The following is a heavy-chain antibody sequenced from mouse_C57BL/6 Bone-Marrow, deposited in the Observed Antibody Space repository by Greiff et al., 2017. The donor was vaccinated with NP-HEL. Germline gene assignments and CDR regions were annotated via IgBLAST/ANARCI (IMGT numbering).Heavy chain of an antibody. Sequence: QLQQPGAELVRPGSSVKLSCKASGYTFTSYWMHWVKQRPIQGLEWIGNIDPSDSETHYNQKFKDKATLTVDKSSSTAYMQLSSLTSEDSAVYYCARSGYYPAWFAYWGQGTLVTVSA. V-gene: IGHV1-52*01. CDR1: GYTFTSYW. D-gene: IGHD2-3*01. CDR2: IDPSDSET. CDR3: ARSGYYPAWFAY. J-gene: IGHJ3*01.